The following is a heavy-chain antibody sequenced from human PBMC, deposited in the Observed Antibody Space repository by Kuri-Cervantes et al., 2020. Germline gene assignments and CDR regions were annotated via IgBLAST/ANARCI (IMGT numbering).Heavy chain of an antibody. Sequence: GESLKISCAASGFTFSSYAMNWVRQTPGKGLEWVSSIIGGGRDTYIADSVKGRFTISRDNSKNTLYLQMNSLRAEDTAVYYCAKGEYGEPPYYYYGMDVWGQGTTVTVSS. J-gene: IGHJ6*02. CDR3: AKGEYGEPPYYYYGMDV. V-gene: IGHV3-23*01. D-gene: IGHD4-17*01. CDR2: IIGGGRDT. CDR1: GFTFSSYA.